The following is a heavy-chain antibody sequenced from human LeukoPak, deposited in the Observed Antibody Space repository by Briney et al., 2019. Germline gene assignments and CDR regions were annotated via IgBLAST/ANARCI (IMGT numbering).Heavy chain of an antibody. CDR1: RFTFSSYS. CDR2: ISTSSRYI. V-gene: IGHV3-21*01. J-gene: IGHJ4*02. D-gene: IGHD3-22*01. Sequence: GGSLRLSCAASRFTFSSYSLNWVRQAPGKGLEWVSSISTSSRYIYYADSVKGRFTISRDNAKNSLYLQMNSLRAEDTAVYYCARDYSPPHYYDSSGYFDYWGQGTLVTVSS. CDR3: ARDYSPPHYYDSSGYFDY.